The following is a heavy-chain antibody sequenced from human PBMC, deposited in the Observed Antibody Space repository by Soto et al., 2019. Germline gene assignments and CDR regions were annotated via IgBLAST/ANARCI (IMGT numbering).Heavy chain of an antibody. CDR3: ARRRIYNGYDS. Sequence: QLTLKESGPTVVKPTQTLTLNCAFSGVSLDTRVVGVAWIRQAPGEALEWLGVIYWDDDQRYSAALGNRLTITKDPSKNQVVLTMTNMTPVYAGTYYCARRRIYNGYDSWGQGTLVTVSS. CDR2: IYWDDDQ. V-gene: IGHV2-5*02. J-gene: IGHJ4*02. CDR1: GVSLDTRVVG. D-gene: IGHD5-12*01.